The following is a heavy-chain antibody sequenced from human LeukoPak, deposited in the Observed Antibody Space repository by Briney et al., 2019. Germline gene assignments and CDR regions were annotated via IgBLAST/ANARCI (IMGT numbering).Heavy chain of an antibody. V-gene: IGHV4-4*07. Sequence: SETLSLTCTVSGDSLSSHYWSWIRQPAGKGLEWIGRIYTTGDTNYNPSLKSRATLSVDTSKNQFSLTLNSVTAAATAVYYCARTSGYFYWESHFDYWGQGTLVTVSS. CDR3: ARTSGYFYWESHFDY. CDR1: GDSLSSHY. D-gene: IGHD3-22*01. J-gene: IGHJ4*02. CDR2: IYTTGDT.